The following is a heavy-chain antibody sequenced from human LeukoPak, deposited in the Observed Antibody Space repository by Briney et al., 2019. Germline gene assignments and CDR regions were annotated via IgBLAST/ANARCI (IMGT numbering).Heavy chain of an antibody. Sequence: PGGSLRLSCAASGFTFSSYGMHRVRQAPGKGLEWVAVIWYDGSNKYYADSVKGRFTISRDNSKNTLYLQMNSLRAEDTAVYYCARDRGLERFQISDWFDPWGQGTLVTVSS. D-gene: IGHD1-1*01. CDR1: GFTFSSYG. V-gene: IGHV3-33*01. J-gene: IGHJ5*02. CDR3: ARDRGLERFQISDWFDP. CDR2: IWYDGSNK.